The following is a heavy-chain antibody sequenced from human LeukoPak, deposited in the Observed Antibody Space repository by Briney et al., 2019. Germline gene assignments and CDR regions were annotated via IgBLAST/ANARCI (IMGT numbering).Heavy chain of an antibody. Sequence: GASVKVSCKTSGYIFSSYGLSWVLQAPGQGLEWMGWISAYSGDTNYAQKLQGRVTMTTDTSTNTAYMELRSLRSDDTAVYYCARDRGGYSYGYFDSWGHGKLFTVSS. V-gene: IGHV1-18*01. CDR1: GYIFSSYG. CDR3: ARDRGGYSYGYFDS. J-gene: IGHJ4*01. CDR2: ISAYSGDT. D-gene: IGHD5-18*01.